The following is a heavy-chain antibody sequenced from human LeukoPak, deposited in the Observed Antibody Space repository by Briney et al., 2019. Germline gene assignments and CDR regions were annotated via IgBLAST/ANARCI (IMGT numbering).Heavy chain of an antibody. CDR1: GFTLSDYY. Sequence: GRSLRLSCAASGFTLSDYYMSWIRQAPGKGLEWVSYISSSGSTIYYADSVKGRFTISRDNAKNSLYLQMNSLRAEDTAVYYCARVSTAPSSMVRGNWFDPWGQGTLVTVSS. J-gene: IGHJ5*02. V-gene: IGHV3-11*01. D-gene: IGHD3-10*01. CDR3: ARVSTAPSSMVRGNWFDP. CDR2: ISSSGSTI.